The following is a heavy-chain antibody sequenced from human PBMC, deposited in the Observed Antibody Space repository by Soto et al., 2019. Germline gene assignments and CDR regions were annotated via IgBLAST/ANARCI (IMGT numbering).Heavy chain of an antibody. CDR2: IHPSGST. V-gene: IGHV4-34*02. CDR3: SRGKDAYKGGRT. J-gene: IGHJ5*02. Sequence: QVQLQQWGAGLLKPSETLSLTCAVYDESLSDTYYTWTRQPPGKGLEWIGEIHPSGSTYYKPSLKTRVTLSQDTSKKQFSLNFISVTAADTGEYYCSRGKDAYKGGRTWGQGTLVTVSS. D-gene: IGHD1-1*01. CDR1: DESLSDTY.